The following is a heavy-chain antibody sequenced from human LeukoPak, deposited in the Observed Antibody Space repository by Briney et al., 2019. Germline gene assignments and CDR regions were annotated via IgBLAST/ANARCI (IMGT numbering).Heavy chain of an antibody. Sequence: GGSLRLSCAAAGFTVTSNAMSWVRQAPGKGLEWVSVIYSGGSTKNADSVKGRFTISRDNSKNTLYLQMNSLRAEDTAMYYCARAGDSTMATGYFDYWGQGTPVTVSS. CDR1: GFTVTSNA. D-gene: IGHD3-10*01. CDR3: ARAGDSTMATGYFDY. V-gene: IGHV3-53*01. CDR2: IYSGGST. J-gene: IGHJ4*02.